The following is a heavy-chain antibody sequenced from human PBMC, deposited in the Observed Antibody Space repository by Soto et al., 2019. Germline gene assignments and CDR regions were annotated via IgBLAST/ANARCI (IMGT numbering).Heavy chain of an antibody. CDR1: GGSFSGYY. CDR3: ARAGNYDSIRRGNWFDP. D-gene: IGHD3-3*01. Sequence: SETLSLTCAVYGGSFSGYYWSWIRQPPGKGLEWIGEINHSGSTNYNPSLKSRVTISVDTSKNQFSLKLSSVTAADTAVYYCARAGNYDSIRRGNWFDPWGQGTLVTVSS. CDR2: INHSGST. V-gene: IGHV4-34*01. J-gene: IGHJ5*02.